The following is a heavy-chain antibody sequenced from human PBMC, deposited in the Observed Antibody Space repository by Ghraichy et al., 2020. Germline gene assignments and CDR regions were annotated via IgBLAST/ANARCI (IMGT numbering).Heavy chain of an antibody. D-gene: IGHD4-17*01. V-gene: IGHV1-8*03. CDR3: ARGFDYEDAFDI. Sequence: ASVKVSCKASGYTFTSYDINWVRQATGQGLEWMGWMNPNSGNTGYAQKFQGRVTITRNTSISTAYMELSSLRSEDTAVYYCARGFDYEDAFDIWGQGTMVTVSS. J-gene: IGHJ3*02. CDR2: MNPNSGNT. CDR1: GYTFTSYD.